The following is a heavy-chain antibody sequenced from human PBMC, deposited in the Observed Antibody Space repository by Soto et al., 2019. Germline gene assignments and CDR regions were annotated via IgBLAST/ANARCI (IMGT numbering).Heavy chain of an antibody. J-gene: IGHJ4*02. Sequence: EVQLVESGGGLVQPGGSLRLSCAASGFTVSSNYMNWVRQAPGKGLEWVSVIYSGVSTYYADSVKGRFTISRDNAKNTLYLQMNTLRAEDTAVYYCARGWWAHFDYWGQGTLVTVSS. CDR3: ARGWWAHFDY. CDR1: GFTVSSNY. V-gene: IGHV3-66*01. CDR2: IYSGVST. D-gene: IGHD2-15*01.